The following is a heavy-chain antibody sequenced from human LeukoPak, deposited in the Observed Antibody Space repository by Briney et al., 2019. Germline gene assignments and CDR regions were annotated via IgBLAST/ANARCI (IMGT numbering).Heavy chain of an antibody. D-gene: IGHD2-21*02. Sequence: GGSLRLSCVASGFTFSSYAMNWVRQAPGKGLEWVSAISGSGNNTYYADSVKGRFTISRDNSKNTLYLQMNSLRAEDTAVYYCAKGQRMTVFWGRGTLVTVSS. V-gene: IGHV3-23*01. CDR1: GFTFSSYA. J-gene: IGHJ2*01. CDR2: ISGSGNNT. CDR3: AKGQRMTVF.